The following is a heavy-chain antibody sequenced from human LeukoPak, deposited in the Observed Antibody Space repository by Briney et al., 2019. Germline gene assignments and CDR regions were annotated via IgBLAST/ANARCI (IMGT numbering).Heavy chain of an antibody. J-gene: IGHJ5*02. CDR2: IIPIFGTA. V-gene: IGHV1-69*01. CDR1: GGTFSSYA. Sequence: SVKVSCKASGGTFSSYAISWVRQAPGQGLEWMGGIIPIFGTASYAQKFQGRVTITADESTSTAYMELSSLRSEDTAVYYCARQVTRYCSSTSCFNWFDPWGQGTLVTVSS. CDR3: ARQVTRYCSSTSCFNWFDP. D-gene: IGHD2-2*01.